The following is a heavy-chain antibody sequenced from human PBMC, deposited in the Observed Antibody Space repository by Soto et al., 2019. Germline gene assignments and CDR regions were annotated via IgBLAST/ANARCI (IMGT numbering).Heavy chain of an antibody. Sequence: EVQLVESGGGLVQPGGSLRLSCAASGFTFSSYEMNWVRQAPGKGLELVSYISRSGSTIYYAYSVKGRFTISRDNAKNSLYLQMNSPRAEDTAVYYCARDIVGATPGHYYYYGMDVWGQGTTVTVSS. J-gene: IGHJ6*02. D-gene: IGHD1-26*01. CDR2: ISRSGSTI. V-gene: IGHV3-48*03. CDR3: ARDIVGATPGHYYYYGMDV. CDR1: GFTFSSYE.